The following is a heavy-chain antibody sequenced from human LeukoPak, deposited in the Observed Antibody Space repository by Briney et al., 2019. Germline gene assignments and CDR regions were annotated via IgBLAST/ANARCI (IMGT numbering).Heavy chain of an antibody. CDR3: ARGLPVYSSSWYFRPGVNWFDP. J-gene: IGHJ5*02. V-gene: IGHV4-34*01. CDR1: GGSFSGYY. Sequence: SETLSLTRAVYGGSFSGYYWSWIRQPPGKGLEWIGEINHSGSTNYNPSLKSRVTISVDTSKNQFSLKLSSVTAADTAVYYCARGLPVYSSSWYFRPGVNWFDPWGQGTLVTVSS. D-gene: IGHD6-13*01. CDR2: INHSGST.